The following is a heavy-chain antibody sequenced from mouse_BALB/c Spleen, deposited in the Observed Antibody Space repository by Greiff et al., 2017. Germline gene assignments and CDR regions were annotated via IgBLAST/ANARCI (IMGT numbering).Heavy chain of an antibody. J-gene: IGHJ2*01. CDR2: INPSNGRT. V-gene: IGHV1S81*02. CDR3: ARTLDSHYFDY. CDR1: GYTFTSYW. Sequence: QVQLQQPGAELVKPGASVKLSCKASGYTFTSYWMHWVKQRPGQGLEWIGEINPSNGRTNYNEKFKSKATLTVDKSSSTAYMQLSSLTSEDSAVYYCARTLDSHYFDYWGQGTTLTVSS.